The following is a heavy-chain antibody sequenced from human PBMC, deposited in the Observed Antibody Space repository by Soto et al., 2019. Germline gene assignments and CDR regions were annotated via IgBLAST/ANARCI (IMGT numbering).Heavy chain of an antibody. Sequence: PSETLSLTCTVSGGSISSSGYYWGWIRQPPGKGLEWIGSIYYSGSTYYNPSLKSRVTISVDTSKNQFSLKLSSVTAADTAVYYCARQSASWGGMDVWGQGTTVTVPS. CDR1: GGSISSSGYY. V-gene: IGHV4-39*01. J-gene: IGHJ6*02. CDR2: IYYSGST. CDR3: ARQSASWGGMDV. D-gene: IGHD3-16*01.